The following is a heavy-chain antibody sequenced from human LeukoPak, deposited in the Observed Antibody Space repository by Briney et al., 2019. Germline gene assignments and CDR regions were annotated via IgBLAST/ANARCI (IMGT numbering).Heavy chain of an antibody. D-gene: IGHD3-9*01. CDR1: GYTFTSYG. J-gene: IGHJ6*02. V-gene: IGHV1-18*01. CDR3: AREVSRYDILTGYTYYYYGMDV. Sequence: ASVKVSCKASGYTFTSYGISWVRQAPGQGLEWMGWISAYNGNTNYAQKLQGRVTMTTDTCTSTAYMELRSLRSDDTAVYYCAREVSRYDILTGYTYYYYGMDVWGQGTTVTVSS. CDR2: ISAYNGNT.